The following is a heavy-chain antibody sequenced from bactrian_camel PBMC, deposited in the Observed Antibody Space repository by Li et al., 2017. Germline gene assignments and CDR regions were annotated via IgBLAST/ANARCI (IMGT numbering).Heavy chain of an antibody. D-gene: IGHD2*01. V-gene: IGHV3S55*01. CDR2: IRRSGGET. J-gene: IGHJ4*01. Sequence: VQLVESGGGSVQAGGSLRLSCVVSGHSRGSNCVGWYRLPPGRAPAEREGIAAIRRSGGETWYANSVKGRFTISQDIDKKVLYLEMNSLETDDTAVYFCATETPQPSGYCYGRDLNIWGQGTQVTVS. CDR3: ATETPQPSGYCYGRDLNI. CDR1: GHSRGSNC.